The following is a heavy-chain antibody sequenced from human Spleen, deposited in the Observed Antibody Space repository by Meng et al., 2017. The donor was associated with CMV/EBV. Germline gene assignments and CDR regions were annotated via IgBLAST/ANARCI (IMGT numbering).Heavy chain of an antibody. CDR3: ARREKIVVVPAAIRRGGYYYYGMDV. D-gene: IGHD2-2*02. J-gene: IGHJ6*02. Sequence: ASVKVSCKASGYTFTGYYMHWVRQAPGQGLEWMGWINPNSGGTNYAQKFQGRATMTRDTSISTAYMELSSLRSEDTAVYYCARREKIVVVPAAIRRGGYYYYGMDVWGQGTTVTVSS. CDR2: INPNSGGT. CDR1: GYTFTGYY. V-gene: IGHV1-2*02.